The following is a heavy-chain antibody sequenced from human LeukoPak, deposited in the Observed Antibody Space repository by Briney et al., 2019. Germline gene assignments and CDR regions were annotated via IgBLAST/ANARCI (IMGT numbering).Heavy chain of an antibody. V-gene: IGHV3-9*01. Sequence: GGSLRLSCAASGFTFDDYAMHWVRQAPGKGLEWVSGISWNSGSIGYADSVKGRFTISRDNAKNSLYLQMNSLRAEDTAVYYCARGPEVLRYFDWLIYWGQGTLVTVSS. CDR3: ARGPEVLRYFDWLIY. CDR2: ISWNSGSI. CDR1: GFTFDDYA. D-gene: IGHD3-9*01. J-gene: IGHJ4*02.